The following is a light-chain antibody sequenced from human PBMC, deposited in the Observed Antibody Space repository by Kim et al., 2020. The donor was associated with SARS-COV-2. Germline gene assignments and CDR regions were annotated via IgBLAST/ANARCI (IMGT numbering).Light chain of an antibody. V-gene: IGLV3-25*03. CDR3: QSADSSGTCVV. J-gene: IGLJ2*01. Sequence: SYELTQPPSVSVSPGQTARITCSGDALPKQYAYWYQQKPGQAPVLVIYKDSERPSGIPERFSGSSSGTTVTLTISGVQAGDEADYYCQSADSSGTCVVFG. CDR1: ALPKQY. CDR2: KDS.